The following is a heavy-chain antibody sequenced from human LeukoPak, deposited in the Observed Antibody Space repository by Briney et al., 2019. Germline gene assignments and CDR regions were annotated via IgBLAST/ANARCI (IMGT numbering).Heavy chain of an antibody. V-gene: IGHV3-11*01. CDR1: GFTFSDYY. D-gene: IGHD6-13*01. J-gene: IGHJ4*02. CDR2: ISSSGSTI. Sequence: GESLRLSCAASGFTFSDYYMSWIRQAPGKGLEWVSYISSSGSTIYYADSVKGRFTISRDNAKNSLYLQMNSLRAEDTAVYYCARGYSSSPTEDYFDYWGQGTLVTVSS. CDR3: ARGYSSSPTEDYFDY.